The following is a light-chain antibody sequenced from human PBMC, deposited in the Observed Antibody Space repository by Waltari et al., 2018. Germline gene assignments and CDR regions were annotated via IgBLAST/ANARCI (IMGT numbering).Light chain of an antibody. CDR3: QQYNNWPPLFT. V-gene: IGKV3-15*01. CDR1: QSVTTN. J-gene: IGKJ3*01. Sequence: EIVMTQSPATPSVSPGERATLSCRASQSVTTNLAGYQQKPGQAPRPLIYGASTSATAIPARFSGSGSGTEFTLTISGTQSGDFAIYYCQQYNNWPPLFTFGPGTRVDFK. CDR2: GAS.